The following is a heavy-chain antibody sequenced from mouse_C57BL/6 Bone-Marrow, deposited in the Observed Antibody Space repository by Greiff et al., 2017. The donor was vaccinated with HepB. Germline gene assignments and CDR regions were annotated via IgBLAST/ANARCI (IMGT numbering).Heavy chain of an antibody. Sequence: EVMLVESEGGLVQPGRSMKLSCTASGFTFSDYYMAWVRQVPEKGLEWVANINYDGSSTYYLDSLKSRFIISRDNAKNILYLQMSSLKSEDTATYYCARDYVPYAMDYWGQGTSVTVSS. J-gene: IGHJ4*01. V-gene: IGHV5-16*01. CDR1: GFTFSDYY. CDR3: ARDYVPYAMDY. CDR2: INYDGSST. D-gene: IGHD2-12*01.